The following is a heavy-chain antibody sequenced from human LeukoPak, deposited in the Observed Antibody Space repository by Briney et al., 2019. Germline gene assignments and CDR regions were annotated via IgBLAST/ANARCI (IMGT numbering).Heavy chain of an antibody. CDR2: ISSSSSTI. CDR1: GFTFSSYI. V-gene: IGHV3-48*01. CDR3: IRESNYYDSSTSLGYFDL. Sequence: GSLRLSCAASGFTFSSYIMNWVRQAPGKGLEWVSYISSSSSTIYYADSVKGRFTISRDNTKNSLYLQMNSLRAGDTAVYYCIRESNYYDSSTSLGYFDLLGRGTLVTVPS. J-gene: IGHJ2*01. D-gene: IGHD3-22*01.